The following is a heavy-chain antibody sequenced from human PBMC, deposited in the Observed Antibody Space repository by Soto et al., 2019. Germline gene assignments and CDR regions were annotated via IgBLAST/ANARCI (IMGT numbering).Heavy chain of an antibody. CDR3: ASLSGICTGGTCYNWFDP. J-gene: IGHJ5*02. Sequence: QVQLQESGPGLVKPSQTLSLTCTVSGASISSGGYYWSWIRQHPGKGLEWIGYIYHSGTTYYNSSLKSRAPISVHTSKNQLSLEPNSVNAADTAVYYCASLSGICTGGTCYNWFDPWGQGTLVTVSS. CDR2: IYHSGTT. V-gene: IGHV4-31*03. D-gene: IGHD2-8*02. CDR1: GASISSGGYY.